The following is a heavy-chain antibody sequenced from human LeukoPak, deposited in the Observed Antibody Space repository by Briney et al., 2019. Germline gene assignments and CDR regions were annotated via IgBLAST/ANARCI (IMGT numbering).Heavy chain of an antibody. D-gene: IGHD4-17*01. CDR1: GYTFTSYD. Sequence: GASVKVSCKASGYTFTSYDINWVRQATGQGLEWMGWMNPNSGNTGYAQKFQGRVTMTTDTSTSTAYMELRSLRSDDTAVYYCARDGTVTAHFDYWGQGTLVTVSS. CDR3: ARDGTVTAHFDY. V-gene: IGHV1-8*01. J-gene: IGHJ4*02. CDR2: MNPNSGNT.